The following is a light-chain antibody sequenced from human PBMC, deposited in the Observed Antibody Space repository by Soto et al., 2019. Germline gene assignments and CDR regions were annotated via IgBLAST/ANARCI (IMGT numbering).Light chain of an antibody. V-gene: IGKV1-17*03. Sequence: DIQMTQSPSAMSASVGDRVTITCRASQGIGNYLAWFQQKPGKVPQRLIYAASSLQSGVPSRFSGSGSGTESTLTISSLQPEDLAVYYCQQRHMWPITFGQGTRLEIK. J-gene: IGKJ5*01. CDR3: QQRHMWPIT. CDR2: AAS. CDR1: QGIGNY.